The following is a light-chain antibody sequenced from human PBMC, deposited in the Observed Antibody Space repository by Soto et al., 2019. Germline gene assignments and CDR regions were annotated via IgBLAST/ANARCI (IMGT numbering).Light chain of an antibody. CDR1: QYIGRY. J-gene: IGKJ4*01. Sequence: DIQMTQSPSSLSASVGDRFTITCRAGQYIGRYLNWYQQKPGKAPKLLIYAASSLHSGVPSRFSGSGSGTDFTLTISSLQPEDFATYSCQQTYRTPLTFGGGTTVDIK. CDR2: AAS. V-gene: IGKV1-39*01. CDR3: QQTYRTPLT.